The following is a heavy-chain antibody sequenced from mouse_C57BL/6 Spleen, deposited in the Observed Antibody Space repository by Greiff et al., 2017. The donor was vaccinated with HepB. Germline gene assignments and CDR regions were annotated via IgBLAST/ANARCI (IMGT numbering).Heavy chain of an antibody. Sequence: QVQLKQPGAELVKPGASVKLSCKASGYTFTSYWMHWVKQRPGQGLEWIGMIHPNSGSTNYNEKFKSKATLTVDKSSSTAYMQLSSLTYEDSAVYDCARDMVTTGFAYWGQGTLFTVSA. D-gene: IGHD2-2*01. CDR3: ARDMVTTGFAY. CDR1: GYTFTSYW. V-gene: IGHV1-64*01. CDR2: IHPNSGST. J-gene: IGHJ3*01.